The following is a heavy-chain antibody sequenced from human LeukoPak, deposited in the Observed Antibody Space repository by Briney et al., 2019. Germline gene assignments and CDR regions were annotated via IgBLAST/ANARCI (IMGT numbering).Heavy chain of an antibody. J-gene: IGHJ4*02. CDR1: GYTLTELS. Sequence: ASVTVSCKVSGYTLTELSMHWVRQAPGKGREWMGGFDPEDGETIYAQKFQGRVTMTEDTATDTAYMELSSLRSEDTAVYYCATFDRMVLTLDYWGQGTLVTVSS. D-gene: IGHD3-10*01. CDR3: ATFDRMVLTLDY. CDR2: FDPEDGET. V-gene: IGHV1-24*01.